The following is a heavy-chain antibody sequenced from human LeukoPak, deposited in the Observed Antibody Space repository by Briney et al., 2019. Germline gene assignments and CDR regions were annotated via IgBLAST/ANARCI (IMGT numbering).Heavy chain of an antibody. Sequence: ASVKVSCKASGYTFTGYYMHWVRQAPGQGLEWMGWINPNSGGTNYAQKFQGWVTMTRDTSISTAYMELSRLRADDTAVYYCATTVTDPYYFDYWGQGTLVTVSS. CDR3: ATTVTDPYYFDY. D-gene: IGHD4-11*01. CDR1: GYTFTGYY. CDR2: INPNSGGT. J-gene: IGHJ4*02. V-gene: IGHV1-2*04.